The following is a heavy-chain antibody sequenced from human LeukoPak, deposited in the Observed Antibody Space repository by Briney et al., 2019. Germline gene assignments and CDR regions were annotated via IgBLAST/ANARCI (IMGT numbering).Heavy chain of an antibody. V-gene: IGHV4-59*01. CDR1: GGSISSYY. CDR2: IYYSGST. Sequence: SETLSPTCTVSGGSISSYYWSWIRQPPGKGLEWIGYIYYSGSTNYNPSLKSRVTISVDTSKNQFSLKLTSVTAADTAVYYCARTTEGGYTYGYFYYYYMDVWGKGTTVTISS. D-gene: IGHD5-18*01. J-gene: IGHJ6*03. CDR3: ARTTEGGYTYGYFYYYYMDV.